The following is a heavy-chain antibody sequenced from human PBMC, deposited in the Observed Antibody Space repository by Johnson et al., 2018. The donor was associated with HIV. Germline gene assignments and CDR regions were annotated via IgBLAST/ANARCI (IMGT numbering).Heavy chain of an antibody. V-gene: IGHV3-20*04. CDR1: GFTFRNYA. D-gene: IGHD4-17*01. Sequence: VQLVESGGGLVQPGGSLRLSCAASGFTFRNYAMHWVRQAPGMGLEWVSAINWNAGRTGYTDSVKGRFTICRDNAKHSLYVEMNRLRAEDTALYYCARPADYGDYSRDAFDIWGQGTMVTVSS. J-gene: IGHJ3*02. CDR2: INWNAGRT. CDR3: ARPADYGDYSRDAFDI.